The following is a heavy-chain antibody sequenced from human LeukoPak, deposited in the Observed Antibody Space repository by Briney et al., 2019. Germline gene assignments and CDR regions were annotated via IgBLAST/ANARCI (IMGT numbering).Heavy chain of an antibody. D-gene: IGHD2-2*03. J-gene: IGHJ5*02. CDR1: GGSISSYY. CDR2: IYYSGST. Sequence: SETLSLTCTVSGGSISSYYWSWIRQPPGKGLEWIGYIYYSGSTNYNPSLKSRVTISVDTSKNQFSLKLSSVTAADTAVYYCARLLRVGYCSTTTCNWFDPWGQGTLVTVSS. CDR3: ARLLRVGYCSTTTCNWFDP. V-gene: IGHV4-59*12.